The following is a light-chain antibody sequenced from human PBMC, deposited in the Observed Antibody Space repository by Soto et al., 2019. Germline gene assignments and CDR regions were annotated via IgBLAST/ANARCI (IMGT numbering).Light chain of an antibody. CDR1: QSIGTS. J-gene: IGKJ5*01. CDR3: QQANSFPIT. CDR2: GAS. Sequence: DVQMTQSPSSLSASVGDRVTISCRASQSIGTSLNWFQQKPGEAPKFLIYGASSLQSGVPSRFSGSGSGTDFTLTISSLQPEDFATYYCQQANSFPITFGQGTRLEIK. V-gene: IGKV1-39*01.